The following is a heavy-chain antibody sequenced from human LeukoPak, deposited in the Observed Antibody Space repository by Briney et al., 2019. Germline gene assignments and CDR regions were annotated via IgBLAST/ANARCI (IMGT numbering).Heavy chain of an antibody. CDR3: ARFRAGAGDF. CDR2: INPDGTTI. Sequence: GGSLRLSCAASGFTFRHYRMHWVRQVPGKGLVWVSRINPDGTTINYADSVRGRFAISRDNAKNTLHLEMNGLRADDTAVYYCARFRAGAGDFWGQGTLVSVSS. J-gene: IGHJ4*02. CDR1: GFTFRHYR. V-gene: IGHV3-74*01. D-gene: IGHD4/OR15-4a*01.